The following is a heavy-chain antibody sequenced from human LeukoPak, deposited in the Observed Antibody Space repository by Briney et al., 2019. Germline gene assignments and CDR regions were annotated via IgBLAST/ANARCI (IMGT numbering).Heavy chain of an antibody. D-gene: IGHD2-2*03. Sequence: GASVKVSCKASGYTFTGYYMHWVRQAPGQGLEWMGWINPNSGGTNYAQKFQGRVTMTRDTSISTAYMELSRLRSDDTAVYYCARASWISSADAVWWGQGTLVTVSS. V-gene: IGHV1-2*02. CDR3: ARASWISSADAVW. J-gene: IGHJ4*02. CDR2: INPNSGGT. CDR1: GYTFTGYY.